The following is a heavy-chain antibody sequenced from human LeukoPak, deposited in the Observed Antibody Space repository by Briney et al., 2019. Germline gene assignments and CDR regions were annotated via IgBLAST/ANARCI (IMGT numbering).Heavy chain of an antibody. Sequence: GGSLRLSCAASGFTFSSYAMHWVRQAPGKGLEWVAVISYDGSNKYYADSVKGRFTISRDNSKNTLYLQMNSLRAEDTAVYYCAGVWSGYYVYFDYWGQGTLVTVSS. J-gene: IGHJ4*02. V-gene: IGHV3-30-3*01. D-gene: IGHD3-3*01. CDR2: ISYDGSNK. CDR3: AGVWSGYYVYFDY. CDR1: GFTFSSYA.